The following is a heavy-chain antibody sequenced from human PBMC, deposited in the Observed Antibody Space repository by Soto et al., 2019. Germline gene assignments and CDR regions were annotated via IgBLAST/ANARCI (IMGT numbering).Heavy chain of an antibody. CDR1: GFTFSSYS. Sequence: GGSLRLSCAASGFTFSSYSMKWVRQAPGKGLEWVSYISSSSSTIYYADSVKGRFTISRDNAKNSLYLQMNSLRDEDTAVYYCARGEDIVVVVAANPGYYYYGMDVWGQGTTVTVSS. CDR3: ARGEDIVVVVAANPGYYYYGMDV. D-gene: IGHD2-15*01. V-gene: IGHV3-48*02. CDR2: ISSSSSTI. J-gene: IGHJ6*02.